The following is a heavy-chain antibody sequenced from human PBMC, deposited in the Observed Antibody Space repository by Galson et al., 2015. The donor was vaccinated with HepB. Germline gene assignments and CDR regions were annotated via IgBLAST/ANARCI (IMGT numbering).Heavy chain of an antibody. J-gene: IGHJ4*02. V-gene: IGHV3-15*07. D-gene: IGHD2-2*01. Sequence: SLRLSCAASGFTFSNAWMNWVRQAPGKGLEWVGRIKSKTDGGTTDYAAPVKGRFTISRDDSKNTLYLQMNSLKTEDTAVYYCTTEDSGTSCYGFFCYWGQGTLVTVSS. CDR1: GFTFSNAW. CDR3: TTEDSGTSCYGFFCY. CDR2: IKSKTDGGTT.